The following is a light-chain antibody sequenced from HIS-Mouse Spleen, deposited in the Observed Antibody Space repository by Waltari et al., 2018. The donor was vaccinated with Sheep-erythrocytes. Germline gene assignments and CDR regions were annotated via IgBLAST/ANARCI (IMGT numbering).Light chain of an antibody. J-gene: IGLJ3*02. CDR2: DVS. Sequence: QSALTQPRSVSGSPGQSVTISCTGTSSDVGGYNYVSWYQHHPGKAPKLMIYDVSKRPHGVPVRFSGSKSANTASRTISWLQAEDEADYYCCSYAGSYTFWVFGGGTRLTVL. CDR3: CSYAGSYTFWV. V-gene: IGLV2-11*01. CDR1: SSDVGGYNY.